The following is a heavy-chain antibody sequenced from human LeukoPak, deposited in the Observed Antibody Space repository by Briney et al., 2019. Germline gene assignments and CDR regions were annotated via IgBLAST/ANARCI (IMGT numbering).Heavy chain of an antibody. Sequence: SGGSLRLSCAASGFTYSSYAMHWVRQAPGKGLEWVAVIWYDGSNKYYADSVKGRFTISRDNSKNTLYLQMNSLRAEDTAVYYCARALWLGEYPDACDIGGQETMVTVSS. J-gene: IGHJ3*02. CDR2: IWYDGSNK. V-gene: IGHV3-33*01. CDR3: ARALWLGEYPDACDI. CDR1: GFTYSSYA. D-gene: IGHD3-10*01.